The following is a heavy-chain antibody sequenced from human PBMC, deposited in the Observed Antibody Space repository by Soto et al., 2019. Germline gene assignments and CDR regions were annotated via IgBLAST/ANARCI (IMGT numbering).Heavy chain of an antibody. CDR2: IYPADSDT. V-gene: IGHV5-51*01. D-gene: IGHD2-2*01. CDR3: ATHLLPHAFDI. J-gene: IGHJ3*02. Sequence: GESLKISCKASGYNFTTYWIGWVRQMPGKGLELMGVIYPADSDTRYRPPFQGQVTFSADKSLTTAYLQWNSLKASDTAMYFCATHLLPHAFDIWGQGTMVTVSS. CDR1: GYNFTTYW.